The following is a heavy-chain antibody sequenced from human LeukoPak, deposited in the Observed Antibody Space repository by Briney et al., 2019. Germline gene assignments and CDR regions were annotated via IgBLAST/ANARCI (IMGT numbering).Heavy chain of an antibody. Sequence: GGSLRLSCAASGFTFSSYEMNWVRQAPGKGLEWVSYISSSGSTIYYADSVKGRFTISRDNAKNSLYLQMNSLRTEDAALYYCAKASLRFLEWLPWFDPWGQGTLVTVSS. V-gene: IGHV3-48*03. CDR1: GFTFSSYE. J-gene: IGHJ5*02. CDR3: AKASLRFLEWLPWFDP. CDR2: ISSSGSTI. D-gene: IGHD3-3*01.